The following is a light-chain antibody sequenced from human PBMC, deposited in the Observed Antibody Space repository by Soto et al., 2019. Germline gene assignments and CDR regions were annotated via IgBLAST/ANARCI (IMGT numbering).Light chain of an antibody. Sequence: QSVLTQPPSASGSPGQSVTISCTGTSSDVGGYNYVSWYQQHPGKAPKLMIYEVSKRPSGVPDRFSGPKSGNTASLTVSGLQAEDEADYYCSSYAGSNNPVFGGGTQLTVL. CDR1: SSDVGGYNY. J-gene: IGLJ7*01. V-gene: IGLV2-8*01. CDR2: EVS. CDR3: SSYAGSNNPV.